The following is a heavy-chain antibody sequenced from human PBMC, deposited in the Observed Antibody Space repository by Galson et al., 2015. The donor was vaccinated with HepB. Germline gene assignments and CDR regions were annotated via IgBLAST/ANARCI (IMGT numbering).Heavy chain of an antibody. CDR2: ISGSGATT. Sequence: SLRLSCAASGFTFSSYSMSWVRQAPGEGLEWVSVISGSGATTYYADSVKGRFTISRDNSKNTLYLQMNSLRAEDTGVYYCAKKVVPGASGAFDIWGQGTMVTVSS. D-gene: IGHD2-2*01. J-gene: IGHJ3*02. CDR1: GFTFSSYS. V-gene: IGHV3-23*01. CDR3: AKKVVPGASGAFDI.